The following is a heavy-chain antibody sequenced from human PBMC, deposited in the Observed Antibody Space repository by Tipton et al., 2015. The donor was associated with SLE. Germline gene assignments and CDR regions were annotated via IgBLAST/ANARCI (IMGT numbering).Heavy chain of an antibody. Sequence: TLSLTCAVYGGSFSGYYWSWIRQPPGKGLEWIGEINHRGSTNYNPSLKSRVTISVDTSKNQFSLKLSSVTAADTAMYYCARVVRYFDWPYAFDIWGQGTMVTVSS. CDR1: GGSFSGYY. V-gene: IGHV4-34*01. CDR3: ARVVRYFDWPYAFDI. CDR2: INHRGST. D-gene: IGHD3-9*01. J-gene: IGHJ3*02.